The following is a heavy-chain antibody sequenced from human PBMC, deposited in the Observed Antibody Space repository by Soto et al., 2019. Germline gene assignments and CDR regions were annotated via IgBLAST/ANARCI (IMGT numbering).Heavy chain of an antibody. V-gene: IGHV1-69*13. CDR3: ARVKAAAGTPADQDYYYYGMDV. D-gene: IGHD6-13*01. CDR1: GGTFSSYA. Sequence: GASVKVSCKASGGTFSSYAISWVRQAPGQGLEWMGGIIPIFGTANYAQKFQGRVTITADESTSTAYMELSSLRSEDTAVYYCARVKAAAGTPADQDYYYYGMDVWGQGTTVTVSS. J-gene: IGHJ6*02. CDR2: IIPIFGTA.